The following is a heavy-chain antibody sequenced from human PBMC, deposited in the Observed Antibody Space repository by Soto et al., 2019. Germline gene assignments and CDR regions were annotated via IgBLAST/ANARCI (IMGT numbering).Heavy chain of an antibody. J-gene: IGHJ5*02. Sequence: PSETLSLTCTVPGGSISSSVYYWCWVRQPPGKGLEWIGSFFFSGNTYDNPALKSRVAMSVDPSKNQFSLKLTSVTAADTAGYYCARHDNPQYLRSWFDPWGQGILVTVSS. V-gene: IGHV4-39*01. CDR2: FFFSGNT. CDR3: ARHDNPQYLRSWFDP. D-gene: IGHD4-4*01. CDR1: GGSISSSVYY.